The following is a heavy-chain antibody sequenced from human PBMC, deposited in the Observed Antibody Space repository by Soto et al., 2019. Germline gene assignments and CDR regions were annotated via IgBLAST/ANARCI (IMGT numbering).Heavy chain of an antibody. CDR1: GWSINTYY. V-gene: IGHV4-59*08. CDR3: ARHYGDGYDYVDY. J-gene: IGHJ4*02. D-gene: IGHD5-12*01. CDR2: IYYRANP. Sequence: QVQLQESGPGLVKPSETLSLTCTVSGWSINTYYWSWIRQPPGKGLEWIGYIYYRANPNHNPSLMSRVTISQATSKTQFSLKLSSVTAADTAVYYCARHYGDGYDYVDYWGQGTLVTVSS.